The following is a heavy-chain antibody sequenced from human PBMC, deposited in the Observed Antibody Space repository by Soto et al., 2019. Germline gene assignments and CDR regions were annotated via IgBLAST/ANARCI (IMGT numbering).Heavy chain of an antibody. J-gene: IGHJ4*02. D-gene: IGHD6-13*01. Sequence: SVKVSCKASGGTFSSYRFNWVRQARGQGLEWLGGIVPIYRTADYAQKFQGRVTITADESTRTVYMELSSLKSQDTALYYCARDPGAKLSSSWGQGTLVTV. CDR2: IVPIYRTA. V-gene: IGHV1-69*13. CDR3: ARDPGAKLSSS. CDR1: GGTFSSYR.